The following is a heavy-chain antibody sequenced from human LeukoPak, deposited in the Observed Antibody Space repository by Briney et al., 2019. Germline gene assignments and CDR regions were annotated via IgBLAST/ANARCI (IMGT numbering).Heavy chain of an antibody. Sequence: PGESLRLSCAASGFTFSTYAMHWVRQAPGKGLEWVAFIRYDGSNKYYADSVKGRFTISRDNSKNTLYLQMNSLRAEDTAVYYCAKDSVGYCSGGSCYSSYFDYWGQGTLVTVSS. CDR3: AKDSVGYCSGGSCYSSYFDY. V-gene: IGHV3-30*02. J-gene: IGHJ4*02. CDR1: GFTFSTYA. D-gene: IGHD2-15*01. CDR2: IRYDGSNK.